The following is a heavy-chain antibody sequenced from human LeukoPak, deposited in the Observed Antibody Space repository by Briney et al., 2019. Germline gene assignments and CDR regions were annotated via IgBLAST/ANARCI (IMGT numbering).Heavy chain of an antibody. CDR1: GGSISTYY. J-gene: IGHJ4*02. V-gene: IGHV4-59*01. Sequence: SETLSLTCSVSGGSISTYYWSWVRQPPGKGLEWIGYIYYFGNTDFNPSLKSRVTISVDTSKNQFSLNLRSVTAADTAVYYCAKLGSPRAFWGQGILVRVSS. CDR2: IYYFGNT. D-gene: IGHD7-27*01. CDR3: AKLGSPRAF.